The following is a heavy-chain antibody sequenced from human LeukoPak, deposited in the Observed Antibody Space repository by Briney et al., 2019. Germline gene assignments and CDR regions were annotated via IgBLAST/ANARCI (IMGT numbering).Heavy chain of an antibody. V-gene: IGHV3-7*02. D-gene: IGHD3-3*01. CDR2: IKQDGSDK. J-gene: IGHJ4*02. Sequence: PGGSLRLSCAASGFTFGNYWMTWVRQAPGKGLEWVANIKQDGSDKYYVDSVTGRFTISRDNAKTTMYLQLSSLRAEDTAVDNCARWATSFVLWGEGALVTVSS. CDR1: GFTFGNYW. CDR3: ARWATSFVL.